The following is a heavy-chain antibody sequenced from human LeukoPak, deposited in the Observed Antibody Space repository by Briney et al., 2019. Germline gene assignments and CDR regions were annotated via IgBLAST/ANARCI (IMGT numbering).Heavy chain of an antibody. Sequence: GRSLRLSCAASGFTFSSYAMHWVRQAPGKGLEWVAVISYDGSNKYYADSVKGRFTISRDNSKNMLYLQMNSLRAEDTAVYYCARDLTSGTDYWGQGTLVTVSS. CDR1: GFTFSSYA. J-gene: IGHJ4*02. CDR3: ARDLTSGTDY. V-gene: IGHV3-30-3*01. CDR2: ISYDGSNK. D-gene: IGHD6-19*01.